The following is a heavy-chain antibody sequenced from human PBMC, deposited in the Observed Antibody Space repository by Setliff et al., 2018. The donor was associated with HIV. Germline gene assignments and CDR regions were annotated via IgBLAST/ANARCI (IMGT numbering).Heavy chain of an antibody. CDR2: IDWDDDK. V-gene: IGHV2-70*12. J-gene: IGHJ4*02. Sequence: TLSLTCSVSGGSISSHFWSWIRQPPGKGLEWIARIDWDDDKYYNTSLKNRLTITKDTSKNQVVLTMTVMDPVDTATYYCAHKPRIFAAGTHYFDFWGQGTLVTVSS. D-gene: IGHD6-13*01. CDR3: AHKPRIFAAGTHYFDF. CDR1: GGSISSHF.